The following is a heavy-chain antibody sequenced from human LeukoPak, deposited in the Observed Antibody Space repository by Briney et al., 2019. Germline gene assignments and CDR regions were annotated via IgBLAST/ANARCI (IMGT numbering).Heavy chain of an antibody. CDR2: ILFSSGTI. CDR1: GFTFSSYS. D-gene: IGHD5-18*01. CDR3: ARDSDVDTAMVFDY. J-gene: IGHJ4*02. V-gene: IGHV3-48*01. Sequence: GGSLRLSCAASGFTFSSYSMNWVRQAPGKGLEWVSYILFSSGTIYYADSVRGRFPISRDNAKNSLYLQMNTLRVEDTAVYYCARDSDVDTAMVFDYWGQGTLVTVSS.